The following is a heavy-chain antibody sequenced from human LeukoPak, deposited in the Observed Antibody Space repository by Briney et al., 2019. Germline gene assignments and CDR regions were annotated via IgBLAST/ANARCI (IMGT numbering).Heavy chain of an antibody. Sequence: GGSLRLSCAASGFTVSSNYMSWVRQAPGKGLEWVSVIYSGGSTYYADSVKGRFTVSRDTSKNTLYLQMNSLRAEDTAVYYCARGRYYDSSAYYYFFDSWGQGALVIVSS. CDR2: IYSGGST. J-gene: IGHJ4*02. CDR3: ARGRYYDSSAYYYFFDS. V-gene: IGHV3-66*01. CDR1: GFTVSSNY. D-gene: IGHD3-22*01.